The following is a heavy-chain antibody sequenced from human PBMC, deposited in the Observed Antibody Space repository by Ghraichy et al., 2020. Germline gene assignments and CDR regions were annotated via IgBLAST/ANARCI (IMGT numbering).Heavy chain of an antibody. CDR2: INHSGST. J-gene: IGHJ6*02. D-gene: IGHD5-18*01. Sequence: SETLSLTCAVYGGSFSGYYWSWIRQPPGKRLEWIGEINHSGSTNYNPSLKSRVTISVDTSKNQFSLKLSSVTAADTAVYYCARGVGYGYYYYYGMDVWGQGTTVTVSS. CDR1: GGSFSGYY. CDR3: ARGVGYGYYYYYGMDV. V-gene: IGHV4-34*01.